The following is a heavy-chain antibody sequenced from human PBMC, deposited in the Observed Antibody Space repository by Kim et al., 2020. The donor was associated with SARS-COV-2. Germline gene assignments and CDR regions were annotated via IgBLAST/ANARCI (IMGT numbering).Heavy chain of an antibody. J-gene: IGHJ4*02. Sequence: GGSLRLSCSASGFIFSDYAIHWVRQAPGKGLEYVSSTTRSGDGSFYPASVEGRFTVSRDNSKDTLYLQRSSLRPEDTSVYYCVRDGRDYGAVHWGEGTLVTVSS. D-gene: IGHD3-10*01. CDR3: VRDGRDYGAVH. V-gene: IGHV3-64D*06. CDR1: GFIFSDYA. CDR2: TTRSGDGS.